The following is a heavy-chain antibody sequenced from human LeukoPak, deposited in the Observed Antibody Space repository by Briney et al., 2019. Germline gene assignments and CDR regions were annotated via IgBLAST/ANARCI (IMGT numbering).Heavy chain of an antibody. CDR3: ARVVVVAATTLTYFDY. CDR1: GFTVSTNY. D-gene: IGHD2-15*01. J-gene: IGHJ4*02. V-gene: IGHV3-53*01. CDR2: IYSGGST. Sequence: GGSLRLSCAASGFTVSTNYMSWVRQAPGKGLEWVSGIYSGGSTYYADSVKGRFTISRDNSKNTLYLQMNSLRAEDTAVYYCARVVVVAATTLTYFDYWGQGTLVAVSS.